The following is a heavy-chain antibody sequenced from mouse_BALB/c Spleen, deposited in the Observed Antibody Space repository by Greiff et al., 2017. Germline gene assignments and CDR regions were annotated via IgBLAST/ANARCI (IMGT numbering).Heavy chain of an antibody. CDR1: GFTFSSFG. J-gene: IGHJ4*01. V-gene: IGHV5-17*02. Sequence: EVQRVESGGGLVQPGGSRKLSCAASGFTFSSFGMHWVRQAPEKGLEWVAYISSGSSTIYYADTVKGRFTISRDNPKNTLFLQMTSLRSEDTAMYYCARGLLLRNYYAMDYWGQGTSVTVSS. CDR2: ISSGSSTI. CDR3: ARGLLLRNYYAMDY. D-gene: IGHD1-1*01.